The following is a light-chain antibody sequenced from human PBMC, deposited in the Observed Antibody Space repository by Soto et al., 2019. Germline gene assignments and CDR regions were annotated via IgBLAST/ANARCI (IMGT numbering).Light chain of an antibody. CDR1: SSNVGAGYA. J-gene: IGLJ3*02. Sequence: QAVVTQPPSVSGAPGQRVTISCTGSSSNVGAGYAVYWYQQLPGTAPKLLIYHNSNRPSGVPDRFSGSKSGTSASLAITGLQAEDEAHYYCQSYDSSLTGSWVFGGGTKLTVL. CDR3: QSYDSSLTGSWV. V-gene: IGLV1-40*01. CDR2: HNS.